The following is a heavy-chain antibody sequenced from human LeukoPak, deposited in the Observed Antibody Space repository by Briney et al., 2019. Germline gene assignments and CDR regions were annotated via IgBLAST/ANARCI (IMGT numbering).Heavy chain of an antibody. CDR3: ARGHPYYFDY. CDR2: IYSGGST. Sequence: GGSLRLSCAASGFTFSSYAMNWVRQAPGKGLEWVSVIYSGGSTYYADSVKGRFTISRHNSKNTLYLQMNSLRAEDTAVYYCARGHPYYFDYWGQGTLVTVSS. CDR1: GFTFSSYA. J-gene: IGHJ4*02. V-gene: IGHV3-53*04.